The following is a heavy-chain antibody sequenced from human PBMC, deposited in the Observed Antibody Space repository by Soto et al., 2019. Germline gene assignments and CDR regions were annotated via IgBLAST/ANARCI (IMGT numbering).Heavy chain of an antibody. Sequence: GASVKVSCKASGYTFTSYAMHWVRQAPGQGLEWMGWISAYNGNTNYAQKLQGRVTMTTDTSTSTAYMELRSLRSDDTAVYYCARDVDFGEEDVWGQGTTVTVSS. J-gene: IGHJ6*02. D-gene: IGHD3-10*01. CDR3: ARDVDFGEEDV. V-gene: IGHV1-18*01. CDR1: GYTFTSYA. CDR2: ISAYNGNT.